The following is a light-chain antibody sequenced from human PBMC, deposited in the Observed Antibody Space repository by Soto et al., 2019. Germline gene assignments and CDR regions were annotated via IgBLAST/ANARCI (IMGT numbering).Light chain of an antibody. CDR3: QQRRSWPIT. V-gene: IGKV3-11*01. CDR2: DAS. Sequence: EIVLTQSPATLSLSPGERATLSCRASQSVNIYLAWYQHKPGQAPRLLIYDASNRATGIPARFSGSGSETDFTLTISILEPEDFAVYYCQQRRSWPITFGQGTRLEIK. J-gene: IGKJ5*01. CDR1: QSVNIY.